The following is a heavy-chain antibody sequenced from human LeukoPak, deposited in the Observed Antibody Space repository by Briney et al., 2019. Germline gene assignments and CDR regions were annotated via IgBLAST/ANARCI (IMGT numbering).Heavy chain of an antibody. V-gene: IGHV4-38-2*02. CDR2: IYYSGST. CDR3: ARVLAGSGFPYYYYYYMDV. Sequence: SETLSLTCTVSGYSISSGYYWGWIRQPPGKGLEWIGSIYYSGSTYYNPSLKSRVTISVDTSKNQFSLKLSSVTAADTAVYYCARVLAGSGFPYYYYYYMDVWGKGTTVTVSS. J-gene: IGHJ6*03. D-gene: IGHD3-10*01. CDR1: GYSISSGYY.